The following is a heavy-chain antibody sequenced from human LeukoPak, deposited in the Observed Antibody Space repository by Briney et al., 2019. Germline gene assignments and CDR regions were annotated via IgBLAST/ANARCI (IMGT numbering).Heavy chain of an antibody. CDR2: MSGSGGST. J-gene: IGHJ4*02. CDR3: AKDRRYSSGWYYFDY. CDR1: GFTFSSYA. V-gene: IGHV3-23*01. Sequence: PGGSLRLSCAASGFTFSSYAMSWVRQAPGKGLEWVSAMSGSGGSTYYVDSVKGRFTISRDNSKNTLYLHMNSLRAEDTAVYYCAKDRRYSSGWYYFDYWGQGTLVTVSS. D-gene: IGHD6-19*01.